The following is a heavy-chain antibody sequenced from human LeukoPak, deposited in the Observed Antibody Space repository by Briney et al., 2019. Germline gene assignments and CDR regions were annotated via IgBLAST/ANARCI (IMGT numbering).Heavy chain of an antibody. CDR1: GFTFSSYS. CDR2: ISSSSSYI. CDR3: ARERGGYDFWSGYPKKNWFDP. Sequence: PGGSLRLSCAASGFTFSSYSMNWVRQAPGKGLEWVSSISSSSSYIYYADSVKGRFTTSRDNAKNSLYLQMNSLRAEDTAVYYCARERGGYDFWSGYPKKNWFDPWGQGTLVTVSS. J-gene: IGHJ5*02. D-gene: IGHD3-3*01. V-gene: IGHV3-21*01.